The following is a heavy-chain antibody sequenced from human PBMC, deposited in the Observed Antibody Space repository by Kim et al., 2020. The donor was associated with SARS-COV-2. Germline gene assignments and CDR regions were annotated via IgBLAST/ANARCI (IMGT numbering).Heavy chain of an antibody. D-gene: IGHD4-17*01. CDR2: IYYSGSI. CDR1: GGSISSYY. J-gene: IGHJ4*02. V-gene: IGHV4-59*01. Sequence: SETLSLTCTVSGGSISSYYWSWIRQPPGKGLEWIGYIYYSGSINYNPSLKSRVTILVDTSKNQFSLKLSSVTAADTAVYYCARVSDDYGDPYFDYWGQGTLVTVSS. CDR3: ARVSDDYGDPYFDY.